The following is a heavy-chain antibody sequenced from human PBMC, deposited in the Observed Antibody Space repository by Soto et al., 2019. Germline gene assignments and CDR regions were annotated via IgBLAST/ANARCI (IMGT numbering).Heavy chain of an antibody. CDR1: GGTFSSYA. CDR2: IIPIFGTA. CDR3: ARDRGPSSGYYPYWFDP. D-gene: IGHD3-22*01. V-gene: IGHV1-69*12. Sequence: QVQLVQSGAEVKKPGSSVKVSCKASGGTFSSYAITWVRQAPGQGLEWMGGIIPIFGTANYAQKFQGRVTSTADESTSTAYMELSSLRSEDTAVYYWARDRGPSSGYYPYWFDPWGQGTLVTVSS. J-gene: IGHJ5*02.